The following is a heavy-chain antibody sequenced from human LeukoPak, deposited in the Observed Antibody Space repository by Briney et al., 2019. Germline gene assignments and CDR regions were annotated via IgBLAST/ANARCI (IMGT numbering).Heavy chain of an antibody. CDR3: ARHDWFDP. J-gene: IGHJ5*02. CDR2: IYSGGST. Sequence: GGSLRLSCAASGFTFSSYSMNWVRQAPGKGLEWVSVIYSGGSTYYADSVKGRFTISRDNSKNTLYLQMNSLRAEDTAVYYCARHDWFDPWGQGTLVTVSS. V-gene: IGHV3-66*04. CDR1: GFTFSSYS.